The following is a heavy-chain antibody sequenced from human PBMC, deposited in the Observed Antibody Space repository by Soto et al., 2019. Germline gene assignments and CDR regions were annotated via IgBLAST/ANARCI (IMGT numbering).Heavy chain of an antibody. D-gene: IGHD3-3*01. J-gene: IGHJ4*02. Sequence: ASVKVSCKASGYTFTSYCISWVRHAPGQGLEWMGWTSAYNGNTDYAQKLQGRVTMTTDTSTSTAYMELRSLRSDDTAVYYCARGLLFGVVTNFDYWGQGTLVTVSS. CDR2: TSAYNGNT. V-gene: IGHV1-18*01. CDR3: ARGLLFGVVTNFDY. CDR1: GYTFTSYC.